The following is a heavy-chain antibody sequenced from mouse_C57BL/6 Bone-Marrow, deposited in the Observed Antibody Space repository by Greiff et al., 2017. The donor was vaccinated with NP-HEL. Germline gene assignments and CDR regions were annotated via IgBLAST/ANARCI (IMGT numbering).Heavy chain of an antibody. CDR2: IDPSDSYT. D-gene: IGHD4-1*01. V-gene: IGHV1-69*01. Sequence: VQLQQPGAELVMPGASVKLSCKASGHTFTSYWMHWVKQRPGQGLEWIGEIDPSDSYTNYNQKFKGKSTLTVDKSSSTAYMQLSSLTSEDSAVYYCARLGYGFAYWGQGTLVTVSA. J-gene: IGHJ3*01. CDR3: ARLGYGFAY. CDR1: GHTFTSYW.